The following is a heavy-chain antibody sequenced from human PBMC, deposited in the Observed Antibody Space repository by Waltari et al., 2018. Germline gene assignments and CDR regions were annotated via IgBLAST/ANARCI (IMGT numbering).Heavy chain of an antibody. CDR2: ISYDGSNK. J-gene: IGHJ4*02. CDR1: GLTSTSYA. V-gene: IGHV3-30-3*01. Sequence: QVQLVESGGGVVHPGRSLRLSCAASGLTSTSYAMHWVRQAPGKGLEWVAVISYDGSNKYYADSVKGRFTISRDNSKNTLYLQMNSLRAEDTAVYYCARVWDSSGDENWGQGTLVTVSS. CDR3: ARVWDSSGDEN. D-gene: IGHD3-22*01.